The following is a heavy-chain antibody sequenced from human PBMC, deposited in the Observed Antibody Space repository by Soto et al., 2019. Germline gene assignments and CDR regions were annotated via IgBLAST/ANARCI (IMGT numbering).Heavy chain of an antibody. V-gene: IGHV4-34*01. J-gene: IGHJ4*02. CDR3: ARGVIAAAGTKGVFDY. CDR2: INHSGST. CDR1: GGSFSGYY. Sequence: QVQLQQWGAGLLKPSETLSLTCAVYGGSFSGYYWSWIRQPLGKGLEWIGEINHSGSTNYNPSLKRRVTISVDTSKNQFSLKLSSVTAADTAVYYCARGVIAAAGTKGVFDYWGQGTLVTVSS. D-gene: IGHD6-13*01.